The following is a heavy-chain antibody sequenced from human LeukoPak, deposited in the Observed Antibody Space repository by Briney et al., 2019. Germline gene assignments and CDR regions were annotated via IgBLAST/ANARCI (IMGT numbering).Heavy chain of an antibody. CDR2: ISSSSSYI. V-gene: IGHV3-21*01. D-gene: IGHD3-22*01. CDR1: RFTFSSYS. CDR3: ARDLYYYDSSGLIDY. J-gene: IGHJ4*02. Sequence: PGGSLRLSCAASRFTFSSYSMNWVRQAPGKGLEWVSSISSSSSYIYYADSVKGRFTISRDNAKNSLYLQMNSLRAEDTAVYYCARDLYYYDSSGLIDYWGQGTLVTVSS.